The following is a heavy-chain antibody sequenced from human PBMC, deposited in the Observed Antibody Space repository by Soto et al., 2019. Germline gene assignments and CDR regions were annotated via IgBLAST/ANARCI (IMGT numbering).Heavy chain of an antibody. D-gene: IGHD1-26*01. V-gene: IGHV4-31*03. Sequence: QVQLQESGPGLVKPSQTLSLTCTVSGGSISSGGYYWSWIRQHPGKGLEWIGYIYYSGSTYYNPSLKSRVTISVDTSKNEFSLKLSSVTAADTAVYYCARAQVGASHYQHLGAFDIWGQGTMVTVSS. J-gene: IGHJ3*02. CDR2: IYYSGST. CDR3: ARAQVGASHYQHLGAFDI. CDR1: GGSISSGGYY.